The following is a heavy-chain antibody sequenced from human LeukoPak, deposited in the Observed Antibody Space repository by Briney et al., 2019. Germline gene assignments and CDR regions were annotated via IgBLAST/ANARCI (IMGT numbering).Heavy chain of an antibody. CDR1: DESFNGYD. CDR2: VCHSGST. Sequence: SETLSLTCTVSDESFNGYDWSWIRQHPGKGLEWIGEVCHSGSTNYNPSLKSRATISLDTAKNQFSLKLRSVTAADTAVYYCARGFPSLDNWGRGTLVTVSS. CDR3: ARGFPSLDN. V-gene: IGHV4-34*01. J-gene: IGHJ4*02.